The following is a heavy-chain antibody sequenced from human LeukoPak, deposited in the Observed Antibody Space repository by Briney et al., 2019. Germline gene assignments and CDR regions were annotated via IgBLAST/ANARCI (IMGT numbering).Heavy chain of an antibody. J-gene: IGHJ4*02. CDR1: GFTFSSFA. D-gene: IGHD6-19*01. CDR3: AKSRSSGWTEQDY. V-gene: IGHV3-30-3*02. CDR2: ISYEGSNK. Sequence: GGSLRLSCAASGFTFSSFAMHWVRQAPGKGLEWVALISYEGSNKYYADPVKGRFTISRDNSKNTLYLQMNSLRAEDTAVYYCAKSRSSGWTEQDYWGQGTLVTVSS.